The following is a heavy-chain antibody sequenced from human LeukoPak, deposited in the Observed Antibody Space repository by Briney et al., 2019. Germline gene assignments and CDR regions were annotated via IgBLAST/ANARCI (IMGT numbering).Heavy chain of an antibody. CDR1: GGSIGSYY. Sequence: ASETLSLTCTVSGGSIGSYYWSWIRQPPGKGLEWIGYISYSGSTNYNPSLKSRVTISVDTSKNQFSLQLSSVTAADTAVYYCARIPYCSSTSCPFDYWGQGTLVTVSS. J-gene: IGHJ4*02. D-gene: IGHD2-2*01. CDR3: ARIPYCSSTSCPFDY. CDR2: ISYSGST. V-gene: IGHV4-59*01.